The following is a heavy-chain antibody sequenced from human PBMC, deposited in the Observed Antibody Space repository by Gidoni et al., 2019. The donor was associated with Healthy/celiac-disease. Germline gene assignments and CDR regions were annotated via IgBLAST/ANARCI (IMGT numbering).Heavy chain of an antibody. CDR2: IKPKSGGT. V-gene: IGHV1-2*02. D-gene: IGHD1-26*01. CDR3: ARDSRVGATNYFDY. J-gene: IGHJ4*02. CDR1: GYTFTGYY. Sequence: QVQLVQSGPEVKKPGASVKVSCKASGYTFTGYYMHWVRQAPGQGLEWMGWIKPKSGGTNYAQKFQGRVTMTRDTSISTAYMELSRLRSDDTAVYYCARDSRVGATNYFDYWGQGTLVTVSS.